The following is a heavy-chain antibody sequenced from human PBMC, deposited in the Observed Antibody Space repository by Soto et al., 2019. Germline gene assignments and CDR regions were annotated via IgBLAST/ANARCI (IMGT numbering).Heavy chain of an antibody. CDR2: TAYRSKWYS. V-gene: IGHV6-1*01. J-gene: IGHJ4*02. CDR3: ARGLFFGGVRYYVDD. CDR1: GDSVSSNSAA. D-gene: IGHD2-8*02. Sequence: SQTLSLICAISGDSVSSNSAAWDGIRRSPSRGLDWLGRTAYRSKWYSDCAVAGKSRVTISPDTFKNQCSLQLNSVTHVDTAVYYCARGLFFGGVRYYVDDWGQGTLVTV.